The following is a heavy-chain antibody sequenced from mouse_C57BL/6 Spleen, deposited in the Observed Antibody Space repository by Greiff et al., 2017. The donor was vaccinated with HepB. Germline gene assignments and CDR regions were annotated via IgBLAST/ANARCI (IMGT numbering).Heavy chain of an antibody. Sequence: QVQLQQSGAELMKPGASVKLSCKATGYTFTGYSIEWVQQRPGHGLEWIGEILPGSGSTNYNEKFKGKATFTADTSYNTAYMVLRSQTTEDSAIYCCEGYSSPYYFDYWGQGTTLTVSS. CDR2: ILPGSGST. J-gene: IGHJ2*01. V-gene: IGHV1-9*01. CDR3: EGYSSPYYFDY. CDR1: GYTFTGYS. D-gene: IGHD3-2*02.